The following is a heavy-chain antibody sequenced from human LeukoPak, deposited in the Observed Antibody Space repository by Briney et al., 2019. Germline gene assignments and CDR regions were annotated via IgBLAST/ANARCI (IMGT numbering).Heavy chain of an antibody. D-gene: IGHD1-26*01. Sequence: PSETLSLACTVSGGSINSGTFYWGWIRQPPGKGLEWIGSMYYDGSSYYNPSLKSRVTTSVDTSKNQFSLKLTSVTAADTAVYFCARRSDSGSDDGEDYFDYWGQGTLVTVSS. CDR1: GGSINSGTFY. V-gene: IGHV4-39*01. CDR3: ARRSDSGSDDGEDYFDY. CDR2: MYYDGSS. J-gene: IGHJ4*02.